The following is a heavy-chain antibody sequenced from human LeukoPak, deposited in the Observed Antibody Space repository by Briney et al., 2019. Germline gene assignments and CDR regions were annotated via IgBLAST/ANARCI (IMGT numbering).Heavy chain of an antibody. CDR3: AKDRCSGGSCYYFDY. J-gene: IGHJ4*02. Sequence: GGSLRLSCAASGFTFSSYAMSWVRQAPGKGLEWVSAISGSGGSTYYADSVKGRFAISRDNSKNTLYLQMNSLRAEDTAVYYCAKDRCSGGSCYYFDYWGQGTLVTVSS. V-gene: IGHV3-23*01. D-gene: IGHD2-15*01. CDR2: ISGSGGST. CDR1: GFTFSSYA.